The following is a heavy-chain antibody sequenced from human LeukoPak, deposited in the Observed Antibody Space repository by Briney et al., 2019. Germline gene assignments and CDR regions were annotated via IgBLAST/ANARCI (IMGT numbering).Heavy chain of an antibody. D-gene: IGHD4-17*01. CDR2: ISAYNGNT. J-gene: IGHJ4*02. Sequence: ASVTVSCKASGYTLTNYGISWVRQAPGQGLEWMGWISAYNGNTNYAQKFQGRVTMTTDTSTTTAYMELRSLRSDDTAVYYCSREIYGRFDYWGQGALVTVSS. CDR3: SREIYGRFDY. CDR1: GYTLTNYG. V-gene: IGHV1-18*01.